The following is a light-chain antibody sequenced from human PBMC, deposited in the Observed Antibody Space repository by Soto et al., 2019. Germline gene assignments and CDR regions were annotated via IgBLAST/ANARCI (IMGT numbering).Light chain of an antibody. CDR3: ISYTSSTTTVV. V-gene: IGLV2-14*01. CDR2: DVS. J-gene: IGLJ2*01. Sequence: QSALTQPASVSGSPGQSITISCTGTSSDVGAYNYVSWYQQHPGKAPKLMIYDVSNRPSWVSNRFSGSKSGNTASLTISGLQAEDEADYYCISYTSSTTTVVFGGGTKLTVL. CDR1: SSDVGAYNY.